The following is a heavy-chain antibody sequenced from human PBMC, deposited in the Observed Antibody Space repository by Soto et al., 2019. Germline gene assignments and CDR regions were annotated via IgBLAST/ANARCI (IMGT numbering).Heavy chain of an antibody. J-gene: IGHJ6*02. CDR2: ISSSSSYI. D-gene: IGHD5-12*01. CDR1: GFTFSSYS. V-gene: IGHV3-21*01. Sequence: EVQLVESGGGLVKPGGSLRLSCAASGFTFSSYSMNWVRQAPGKGLEWVSSISSSSSYIYYADSVKGRFTISRDNAKNSLYLQMNSLRAEDTAVYYCARRWDSVATGTPYYYYGMDVWGQGTTVTVSS. CDR3: ARRWDSVATGTPYYYYGMDV.